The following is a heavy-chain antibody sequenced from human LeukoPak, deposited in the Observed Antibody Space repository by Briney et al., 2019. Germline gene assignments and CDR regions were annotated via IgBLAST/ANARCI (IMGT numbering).Heavy chain of an antibody. CDR1: GGSISSGSYY. D-gene: IGHD4-11*01. CDR2: VYYSGST. CDR3: ARSKGAYTFDS. J-gene: IGHJ4*02. Sequence: PSETLSLTCTVSGGSISSGSYYWGWIRQSPGKGLEWIGTVYYSGSTYYNPSLKSRVTISVDTSKNQFSLKLTSVTAADTAAYHCARSKGAYTFDSWGQGTLVTASS. V-gene: IGHV4-39*01.